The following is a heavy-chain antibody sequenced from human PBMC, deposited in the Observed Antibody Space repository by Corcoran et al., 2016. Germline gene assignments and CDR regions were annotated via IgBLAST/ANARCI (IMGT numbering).Heavy chain of an antibody. CDR1: GFSLTTSGVG. V-gene: IGHV2-5*02. CDR2: IYWDNDK. J-gene: IGHJ4*01. D-gene: IGHD6-19*01. CDR3: THRLPGSGGWDTGYFDY. Sequence: QITLKESGPTLVTPTQTLTLTCAFSGFSLTTSGVGVGWIRQPPGKALEWLALIYWDNDKRYNPTLRSRLTITKDTSKNQVVLTMTNMDPLDTATYYGTHRLPGSGGWDTGYFDYWGHGTLVTVSS.